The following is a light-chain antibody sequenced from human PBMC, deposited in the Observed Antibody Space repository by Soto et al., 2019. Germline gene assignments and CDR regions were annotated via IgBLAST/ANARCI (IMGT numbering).Light chain of an antibody. Sequence: QSALTQPPSASGSPGQSVTISCTGTSSDVGAYNYVSWYQQYPGKAPKLMIYEVTKRPLGVPDRFSGSKSGNTASLTVSGLQAEDEADYYCTSYVGNDIWVFGGGTKLTVL. CDR2: EVT. CDR1: SSDVGAYNY. CDR3: TSYVGNDIWV. J-gene: IGLJ3*02. V-gene: IGLV2-8*01.